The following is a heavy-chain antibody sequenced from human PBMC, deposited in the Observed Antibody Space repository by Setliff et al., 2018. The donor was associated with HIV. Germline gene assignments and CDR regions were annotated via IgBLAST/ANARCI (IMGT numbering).Heavy chain of an antibody. D-gene: IGHD1-1*01. J-gene: IGHJ4*02. CDR1: GDSVSSRSYY. Sequence: PSETLSLTCTVSGDSVSSRSYYWSWIRQPPGKGLEWIGYIYYSGSTNYNPSLKSRVTISVDTSKNHFYLKLRSVTAADTAVYYCAQLGMVDDFYYWGQGTLVTVSS. CDR2: IYYSGST. CDR3: AQLGMVDDFYY. V-gene: IGHV4-61*03.